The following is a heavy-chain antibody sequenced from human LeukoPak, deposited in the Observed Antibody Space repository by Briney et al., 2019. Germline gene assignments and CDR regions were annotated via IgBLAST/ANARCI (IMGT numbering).Heavy chain of an antibody. J-gene: IGHJ4*02. CDR2: INHSGST. V-gene: IGHV4-34*01. CDR3: ARGYSSSWLTFDY. Sequence: SETLSLTCAVYGGSFSGYYWSWIRQPPGKGLEWIGEINHSGSTNYNPSLKSRVTISVDTSKNQFSLKLSSVTAADTAVYYCARGYSSSWLTFDYWAREPWSPSPQ. CDR1: GGSFSGYY. D-gene: IGHD6-13*01.